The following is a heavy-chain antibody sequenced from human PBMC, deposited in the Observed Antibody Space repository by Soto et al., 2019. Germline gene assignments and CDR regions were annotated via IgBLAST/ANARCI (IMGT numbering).Heavy chain of an antibody. V-gene: IGHV3-23*01. J-gene: IGHJ4*03. CDR3: EKSRNYYDSSGSLRIFDY. D-gene: IGHD3-22*01. Sequence: PGGSLRLSCEASAFTFRNYAMAWVRQVPGKGLEWVSSINENGDYTFYANSVKGRFTVSRDNSKNILYLQMSSLRAGDTAVYYCEKSRNYYDSSGSLRIFDYWGQGT. CDR1: AFTFRNYA. CDR2: INENGDYT.